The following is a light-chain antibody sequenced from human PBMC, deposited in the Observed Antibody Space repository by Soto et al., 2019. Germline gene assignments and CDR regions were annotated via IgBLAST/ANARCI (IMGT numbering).Light chain of an antibody. CDR1: QDISNY. CDR2: DAS. J-gene: IGKJ3*01. CDR3: QQYDNLTPFT. V-gene: IGKV1-33*01. Sequence: DIQMTQSPSSLSASVGDRVTITCQASQDISNYLNWYQQKPGKAPKLLIYDASNLETGVPSRFSGRGSGTDFTFTISSLKPEDIATYYCQQYDNLTPFTFGPGTKVDIK.